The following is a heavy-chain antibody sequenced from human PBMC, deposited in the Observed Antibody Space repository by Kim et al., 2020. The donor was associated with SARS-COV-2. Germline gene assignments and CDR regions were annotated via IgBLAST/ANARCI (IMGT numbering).Heavy chain of an antibody. V-gene: IGHV3-74*01. J-gene: IGHJ4*02. D-gene: IGHD2-15*01. CDR2: DGSTA. CDR3: ARGGGPDY. Sequence: DGSTANAADSVKGRFTIARDNAKNTLYLQMNSMRAGDTAVYYCARGGGPDYWGQGTLVTVSS.